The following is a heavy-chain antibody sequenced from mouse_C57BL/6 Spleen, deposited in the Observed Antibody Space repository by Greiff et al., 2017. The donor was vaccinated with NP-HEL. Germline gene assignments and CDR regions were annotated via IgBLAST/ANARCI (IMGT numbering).Heavy chain of an antibody. CDR2: IRNKANGYTT. J-gene: IGHJ2*01. V-gene: IGHV7-3*01. Sequence: EVKVEESGGGLVQPGGSLSLSCAASGFTFTDYYMSWVRQPPGKALEWLGFIRNKANGYTTEYSASVKGRFTISRDNSQRILYLQMNALRAEDSATYYCARSLRPIDYWGQGTTLTVSS. CDR1: GFTFTDYY. D-gene: IGHD2-4*01. CDR3: ARSLRPIDY.